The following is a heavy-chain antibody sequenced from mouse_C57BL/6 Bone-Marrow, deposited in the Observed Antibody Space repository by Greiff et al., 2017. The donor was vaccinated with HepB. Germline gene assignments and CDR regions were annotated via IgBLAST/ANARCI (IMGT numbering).Heavy chain of an antibody. Sequence: QVHVKQSGPELVKPGASVKISCKASGYTFTDYYINWVKQRPGQGLEWIGWIFPGSGSTYYNEKFKGKATLTVDKSSSTAYMLLSSLTSEDSAVYFCARKWVTTDGGAMDYWGQGTSVTVSS. D-gene: IGHD2-2*01. V-gene: IGHV1-75*01. CDR3: ARKWVTTDGGAMDY. CDR1: GYTFTDYY. CDR2: IFPGSGST. J-gene: IGHJ4*01.